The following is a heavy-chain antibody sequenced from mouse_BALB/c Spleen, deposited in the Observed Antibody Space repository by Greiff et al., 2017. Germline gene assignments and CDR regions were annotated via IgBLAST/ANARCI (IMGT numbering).Heavy chain of an antibody. CDR2: ISSGGST. CDR1: GFTFSSYA. CDR3: ARDLGDY. J-gene: IGHJ2*01. V-gene: IGHV5-6-5*01. Sequence: EVHLVESGGGLVKPGGSLKLSCAASGFTFSSYAMSWVRQTPEKRLEWVASISSGGSTYYPDSVKGRFTISRDNARNILYLQMSSLRSEDTAMYYCARDLGDYWGQGTTLTVSS.